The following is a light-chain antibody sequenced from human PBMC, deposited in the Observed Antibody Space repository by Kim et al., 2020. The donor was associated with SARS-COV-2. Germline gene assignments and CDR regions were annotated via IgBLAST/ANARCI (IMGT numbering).Light chain of an antibody. Sequence: SPGERVALSCRASQSLTGGLAWYQQKPGQAPRLLIYDVSTRATGIPARFSGSGYGTDFTLTISSLQSEDFGLYYCQQYNNWPPTYTFGQGTKLEI. J-gene: IGKJ2*01. CDR3: QQYNNWPPTYT. CDR1: QSLTGG. V-gene: IGKV3-15*01. CDR2: DVS.